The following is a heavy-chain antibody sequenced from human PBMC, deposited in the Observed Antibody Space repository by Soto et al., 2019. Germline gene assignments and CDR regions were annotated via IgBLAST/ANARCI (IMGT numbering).Heavy chain of an antibody. CDR1: GYTFSRYG. CDR3: AREISGWSQIGFDY. V-gene: IGHV1-18*01. CDR2: ISAYSGNT. Sequence: GASVKVSCKAYGYTFSRYGRSWVRQAHGQGLEWMGWISAYSGNTVYTQRFKGRLTMATDTSTGTAYMELRSLRSDDTAVYYCAREISGWSQIGFDYWGQGTLVTVSS. D-gene: IGHD6-19*01. J-gene: IGHJ4*02.